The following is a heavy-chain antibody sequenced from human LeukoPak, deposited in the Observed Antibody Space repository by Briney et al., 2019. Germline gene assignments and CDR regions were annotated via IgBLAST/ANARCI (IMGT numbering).Heavy chain of an antibody. V-gene: IGHV3-21*04. Sequence: GGSLRLSCAASGFTFSSYSMNWARHAPAKGLEWVSSISGSSSYIYYADAVKGRFTISRDNAKNSLYLQMNSLRAEDTALYYCARERATLDYYYYMDVWGKGTTVTVSS. CDR2: ISGSSSYI. CDR3: ARERATLDYYYYMDV. D-gene: IGHD5-12*01. J-gene: IGHJ6*03. CDR1: GFTFSSYS.